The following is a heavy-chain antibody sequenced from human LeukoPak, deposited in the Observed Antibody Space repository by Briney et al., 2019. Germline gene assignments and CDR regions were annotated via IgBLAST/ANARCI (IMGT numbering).Heavy chain of an antibody. V-gene: IGHV1-46*01. CDR1: GYTFTMYY. CDR3: ARDQGTVLGKDY. Sequence: ASVKVSCKASGYTFTMYYIHWVRQAPGQGREWMGMINPSDCVTTYAQRFQGRVNMTRDMSTTTASMELRSLRSDDTAVYYCARDQGTVLGKDYWGQGTLVTVSS. J-gene: IGHJ4*02. D-gene: IGHD6-19*01. CDR2: INPSDCVT.